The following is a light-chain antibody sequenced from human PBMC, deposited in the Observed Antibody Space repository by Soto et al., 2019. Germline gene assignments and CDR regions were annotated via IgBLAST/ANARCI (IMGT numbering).Light chain of an antibody. Sequence: QSVLTQPASVSGSPGQSITISCTGTSTDVGGYNYVSWYQQHPGSVPKLLIYDVTNRPSGVSNRFSGSKSGNTASLTISGLQAEDEAHYYRNTFSSGRPVVFGGGTKLTVL. J-gene: IGLJ3*02. V-gene: IGLV2-14*01. CDR1: STDVGGYNY. CDR2: DVT. CDR3: NTFSSGRPVV.